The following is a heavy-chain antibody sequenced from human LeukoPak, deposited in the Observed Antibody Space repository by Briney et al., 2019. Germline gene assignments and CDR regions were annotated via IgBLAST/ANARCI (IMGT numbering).Heavy chain of an antibody. CDR2: IYYSGST. CDR3: ASHYCSSTSCHYCYMDV. Sequence: SETLSLTCTVSGGSISSYYWSWIRQPPGKGLEWIGYIYYSGSTNYNPSLKSRVTISVDTSKNQFSLKLSSVTAADTAVYYCASHYCSSTSCHYCYMDVWGKGTTVTVSS. CDR1: GGSISSYY. J-gene: IGHJ6*03. D-gene: IGHD2-2*01. V-gene: IGHV4-59*01.